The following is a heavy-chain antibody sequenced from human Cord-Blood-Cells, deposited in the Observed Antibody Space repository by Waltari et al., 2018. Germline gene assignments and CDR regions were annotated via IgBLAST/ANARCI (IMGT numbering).Heavy chain of an antibody. CDR2: IIPIFGTA. CDR1: SYA. V-gene: IGHV1-69*01. CDR3: ARESGTYYYDSSGYYYYYGMDV. D-gene: IGHD3-22*01. J-gene: IGHJ6*02. Sequence: SYAISWVRQAPGQGLEWMGGIIPIFGTANYAQKFQGRVTITADESTSTAYMELSSLRSEDTAVYYCARESGTYYYDSSGYYYYYGMDVWGQGTTVTVSS.